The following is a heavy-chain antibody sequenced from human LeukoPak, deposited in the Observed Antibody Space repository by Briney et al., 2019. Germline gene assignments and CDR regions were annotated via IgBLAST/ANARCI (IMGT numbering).Heavy chain of an antibody. D-gene: IGHD6-13*01. V-gene: IGHV1-18*04. J-gene: IGHJ3*02. CDR2: ISAYNGNT. CDR1: GYTFTTYG. Sequence: ASVNVSSTASGYTFTTYGISWVRQAPGQGLEWMGWISAYNGNTNYTQKLQGRVTLTTDTSTSTAYMELRSLRSDDTAVYYCARGVHIAAAVRAFDIWGQGTMVTVSS. CDR3: ARGVHIAAAVRAFDI.